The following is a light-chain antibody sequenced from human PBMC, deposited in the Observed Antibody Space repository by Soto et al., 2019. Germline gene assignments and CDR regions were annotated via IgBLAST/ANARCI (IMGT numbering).Light chain of an antibody. Sequence: LNQPPAVSVAPGPTARITCGGNNIGSKSVHWYQQKPGQAPVLVVDDDSDRPSGIPERFSGSNSGNTATLTISRVESGDEADYFCHVWYSSSEHVFGTGPKVTVL. V-gene: IGLV3-21*02. CDR3: HVWYSSSEHV. J-gene: IGLJ1*01. CDR1: NIGSKS. CDR2: DDS.